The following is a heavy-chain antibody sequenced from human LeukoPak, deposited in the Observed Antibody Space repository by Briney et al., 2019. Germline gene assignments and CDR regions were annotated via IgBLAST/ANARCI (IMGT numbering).Heavy chain of an antibody. J-gene: IGHJ6*03. CDR3: ARAKSRYTYGYGYYFYYMDV. Sequence: SETLSLTCAVYGGSFSGYYWSWIRQPPGKGLEWIGEINHSGSTNYNPSLKSRVTISVDTSKNQISLELSSVTAADTAVYYCARAKSRYTYGYGYYFYYMDVWGKGTTVTISS. CDR2: INHSGST. V-gene: IGHV4-34*01. D-gene: IGHD5-18*01. CDR1: GGSFSGYY.